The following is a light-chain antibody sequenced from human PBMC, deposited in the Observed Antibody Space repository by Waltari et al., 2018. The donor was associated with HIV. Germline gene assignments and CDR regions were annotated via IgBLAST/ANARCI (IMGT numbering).Light chain of an antibody. Sequence: QSVLTQSPSASGTPGPRVTISCSGSSSTIGSTAVDWYQHLPGTAPKLLIHTNNQRPSGIPDRFSVSKAGTSASLVISGFQSEDESDDYCAACDDSLNGYVVGSGTKVTVL. V-gene: IGLV1-44*01. CDR2: TNN. CDR3: AACDDSLNGYV. CDR1: SSTIGSTA. J-gene: IGLJ1*01.